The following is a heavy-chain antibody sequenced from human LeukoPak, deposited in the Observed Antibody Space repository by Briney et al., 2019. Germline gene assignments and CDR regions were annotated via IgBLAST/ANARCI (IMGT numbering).Heavy chain of an antibody. Sequence: PGGSLRLSCAASGFTFSSYAMSWVRQAPGKGLEWVSAISGSGGSTYYADSVKGRFTISRDNSKNTLYLQMNSLRAEDTAVYYCAKNPQLWFSRHYYMDVWGKGTTVTVSS. CDR1: GFTFSSYA. CDR2: ISGSGGST. D-gene: IGHD5-18*01. CDR3: AKNPQLWFSRHYYMDV. J-gene: IGHJ6*03. V-gene: IGHV3-23*01.